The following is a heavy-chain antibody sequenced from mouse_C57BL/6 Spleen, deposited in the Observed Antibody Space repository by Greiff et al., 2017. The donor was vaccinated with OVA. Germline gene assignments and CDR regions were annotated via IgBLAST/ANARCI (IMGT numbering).Heavy chain of an antibody. D-gene: IGHD1-1*01. V-gene: IGHV1-15*01. CDR1: GYTFTDYE. CDR2: IDPETGGT. CDR3: TRSSQAWFAD. J-gene: IGHJ3*01. Sequence: VQLQQSGAELVRPGASVTLSCKASGYTFTDYEMHWVKQTPVHGLEWIGAIDPETGGTAYNQKFKGKAILTADKSSSTAYMELRSLTSEDSAVYYFTRSSQAWFADWGQGALVTVSA.